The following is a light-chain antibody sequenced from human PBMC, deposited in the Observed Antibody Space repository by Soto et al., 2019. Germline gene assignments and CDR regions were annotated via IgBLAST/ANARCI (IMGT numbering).Light chain of an antibody. V-gene: IGLV2-8*01. CDR3: SSYAGDNNDVV. CDR2: EVT. J-gene: IGLJ2*01. Sequence: QSALTQPPSASGSPGQSVTISCTGTSSDVGGYDYVSWYQQHPGEAPKLLISEVTKRPSGVPDRFSGSKSGNTASLTVSGLQADDEADYYCSSYAGDNNDVVFGGGTKLTVL. CDR1: SSDVGGYDY.